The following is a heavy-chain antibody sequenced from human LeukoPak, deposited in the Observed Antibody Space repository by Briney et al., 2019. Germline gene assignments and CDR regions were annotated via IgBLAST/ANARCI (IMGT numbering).Heavy chain of an antibody. J-gene: IGHJ4*02. CDR2: ISRSGGST. D-gene: IGHD4-17*01. Sequence: TGGSLRLSCAASGFTFDDYAMHWVRQAPGKGLECVSSISRSGGSTYYADSVKGRFTISRDNSKNTLYLQMSSLRADDTAVYYCSKKGQSEDYGKPGWGQGTLVTVSS. CDR1: GFTFDDYA. V-gene: IGHV3-23*01. CDR3: SKKGQSEDYGKPG.